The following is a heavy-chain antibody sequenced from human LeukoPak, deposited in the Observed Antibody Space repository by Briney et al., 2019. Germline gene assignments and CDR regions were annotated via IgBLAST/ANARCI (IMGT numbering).Heavy chain of an antibody. D-gene: IGHD3-10*01. J-gene: IGHJ4*02. CDR2: INHNGNVN. CDR1: GFTFSSYW. CDR3: AKVSEGDSGSRYRPLDF. Sequence: PGGSLRLSCAASGFTFSSYWMNWARQAPGKGLEWVASINHNGNVNYYVDSVKGRFTISRDNANNSLYLQMNGLRVDDTAIYYCAKVSEGDSGSRYRPLDFRGQGTLVTVSS. V-gene: IGHV3-7*03.